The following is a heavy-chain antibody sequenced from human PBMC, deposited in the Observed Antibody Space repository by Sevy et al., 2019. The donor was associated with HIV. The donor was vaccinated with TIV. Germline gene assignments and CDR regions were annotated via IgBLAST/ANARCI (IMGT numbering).Heavy chain of an antibody. D-gene: IGHD3-22*01. V-gene: IGHV3-30*02. CDR1: GFTFSSYG. J-gene: IGHJ4*02. CDR2: IRYDGSNK. Sequence: GGSLRLSCAASGFTFSSYGMHWVHQAPGKGLEWVAFIRYDGSNKYYADSVKGRFTISRDNSKNTLYLQMNSLRAEDTAVYYCAKGSRDYYDSSGSWSFDYWGQGTLVTVSS. CDR3: AKGSRDYYDSSGSWSFDY.